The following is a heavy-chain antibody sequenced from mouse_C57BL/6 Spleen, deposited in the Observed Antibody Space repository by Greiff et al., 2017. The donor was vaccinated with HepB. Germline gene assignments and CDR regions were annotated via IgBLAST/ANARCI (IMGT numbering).Heavy chain of an antibody. J-gene: IGHJ4*01. Sequence: VQLKESGPELVKPGASVKIPCKASGYTFTDYNMDWVKQSHGKSLEWIGDINPNNGGTIYNQKFKGKATLTVDKSSSTAYMELRSLTSEDTAVYYCAREEGTGGAMDYWGQGTSVTVSS. D-gene: IGHD4-1*01. V-gene: IGHV1-18*01. CDR3: AREEGTGGAMDY. CDR1: GYTFTDYN. CDR2: INPNNGGT.